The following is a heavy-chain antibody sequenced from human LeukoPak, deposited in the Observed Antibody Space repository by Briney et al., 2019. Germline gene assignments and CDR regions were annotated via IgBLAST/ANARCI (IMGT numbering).Heavy chain of an antibody. J-gene: IGHJ5*02. CDR2: IYTSGST. D-gene: IGHD2-15*01. V-gene: IGHV4-4*07. CDR1: GGSINNYY. CDR3: ARALALPDCSGGGCYSEP. Sequence: SETLSLTCTVSGGSINNYYWTWIRQPAGKGLEWIGRIYTSGSTNYNPSLKSRVTMSVDTSKSQFSLKLSSVTAADTAVYYCARALALPDCSGGGCYSEPWGQGTLVTVSS.